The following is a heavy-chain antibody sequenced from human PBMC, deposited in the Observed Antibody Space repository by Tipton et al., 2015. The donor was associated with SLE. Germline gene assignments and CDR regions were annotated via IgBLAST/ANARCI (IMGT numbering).Heavy chain of an antibody. CDR3: TRDGRWGASWTYNPLDY. Sequence: RSLRLSCTGSGFNFGDFAISWVRQAPGKGLEWLGFIRSEAYGGKPQYAASVKGRFSISRDDSESVAYLQMTRLNTADTGVYFCTRDGRWGASWTYNPLDYWGQGALVTVSS. D-gene: IGHD1-1*01. CDR2: IRSEAYGGKP. J-gene: IGHJ4*02. CDR1: GFNFGDFA. V-gene: IGHV3-49*04.